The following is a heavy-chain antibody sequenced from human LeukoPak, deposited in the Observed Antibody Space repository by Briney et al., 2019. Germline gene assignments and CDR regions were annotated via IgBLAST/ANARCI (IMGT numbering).Heavy chain of an antibody. CDR1: GYTFTNYG. J-gene: IGHJ4*02. Sequence: ASVKVSCKTSGYTFTNYGVSWLRQAPGQGLEWMGWINPNNGNTNYAQKFQGRVTMTRDTSISTAYMELSRLRSDDTAVYYCATYVVSSFDYWGQGTLVTVSS. CDR2: INPNNGNT. V-gene: IGHV1-2*02. D-gene: IGHD2-21*01. CDR3: ATYVVSSFDY.